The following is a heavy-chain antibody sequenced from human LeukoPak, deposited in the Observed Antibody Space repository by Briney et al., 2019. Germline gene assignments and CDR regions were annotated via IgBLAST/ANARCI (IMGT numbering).Heavy chain of an antibody. CDR1: GGSISSYY. V-gene: IGHV4-59*01. CDR3: ARTTEDCSSTSCYQYWFDP. J-gene: IGHJ5*02. CDR2: IYYSGST. Sequence: SETLSLTCTVSGGSISSYYRSWIRQPPGKGLEWIGYIYYSGSTSYNPSLKSRVTISVDTSKNLISLKVRSVTAADTAVYYCARTTEDCSSTSCYQYWFDPWGQGTLVTVSS. D-gene: IGHD2-2*01.